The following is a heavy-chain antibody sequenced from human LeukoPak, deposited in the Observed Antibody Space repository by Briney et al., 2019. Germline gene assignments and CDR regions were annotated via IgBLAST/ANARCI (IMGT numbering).Heavy chain of an antibody. CDR3: ARRMVEMSESSLGNWFDP. D-gene: IGHD1-26*01. J-gene: IGHJ5*02. V-gene: IGHV4-59*08. CDR2: ISHSGTT. CDR1: DGSINNYF. Sequence: SETLSLTCTVSDGSINNYFWNWLRQPPGRGLEWIGRISHSGTTHYNPSLESRVTISLDTSKNQFSLTLTSATAADIAVYYCARRMVEMSESSLGNWFDPWGQGTLVTVSS.